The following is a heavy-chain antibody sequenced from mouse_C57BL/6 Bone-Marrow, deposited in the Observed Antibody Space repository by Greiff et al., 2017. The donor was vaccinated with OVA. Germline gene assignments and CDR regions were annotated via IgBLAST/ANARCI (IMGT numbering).Heavy chain of an antibody. CDR1: GYTFTSYW. Sequence: QVQLQQPGAELVRPGSSVKLSCKASGYTFTSYWMPWVKQRPLQGLEWIGNIDPSDSETHYNQKFKDKATLTVDKSSSTDYMPLSSLTSEDAAVYYCARRGQLRLDFDDWGKGTTRTVSS. J-gene: IGHJ2*01. CDR3: ARRGQLRLDFDD. V-gene: IGHV1-52*01. D-gene: IGHD3-2*02. CDR2: IDPSDSET.